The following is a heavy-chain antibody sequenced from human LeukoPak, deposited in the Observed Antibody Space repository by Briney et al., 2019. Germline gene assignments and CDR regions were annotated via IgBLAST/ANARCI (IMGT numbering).Heavy chain of an antibody. CDR3: ARVNVPIPAAISPTVTDHDAFDI. Sequence: ASVKVSCKASGGTFSSYAISLVRQAPGQGLEWMGGIIPIFGTANYAQKFQGRVTITADESTSTAYMELSSLRSEDTAVYYCARVNVPIPAAISPTVTDHDAFDIWGQGTMVTVSS. V-gene: IGHV1-69*13. CDR1: GGTFSSYA. CDR2: IIPIFGTA. D-gene: IGHD2-2*01. J-gene: IGHJ3*02.